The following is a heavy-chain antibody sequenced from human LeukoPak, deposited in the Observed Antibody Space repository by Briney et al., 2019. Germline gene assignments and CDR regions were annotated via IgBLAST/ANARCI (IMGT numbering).Heavy chain of an antibody. J-gene: IGHJ4*02. V-gene: IGHV1-46*01. CDR3: ALIAPPHN. CDR2: INPSGTIT. D-gene: IGHD6-13*01. Sequence: ASVKVSCKASGITFTSYYIHWVRQAPGRGLEWMGKINPSGTITTYTPKYQGRVTVTKDTSINTVYMELSSLRSDDTAVYYCALIAPPHNWGQGTLVTVSS. CDR1: GITFTSYY.